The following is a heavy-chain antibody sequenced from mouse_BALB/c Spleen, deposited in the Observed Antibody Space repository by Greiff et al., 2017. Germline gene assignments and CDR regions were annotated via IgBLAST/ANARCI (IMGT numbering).Heavy chain of an antibody. CDR3: ARHKEVHSWFAY. V-gene: IGHV5-12-1*01. J-gene: IGHJ3*01. D-gene: IGHD2-14*01. CDR2: ISSGGGST. CDR1: GFAFSSYD. Sequence: EVHLVESGGGLVKPGGSLKLSCAASGFAFSSYDMSWVRQTPEKRLEWVAYISSGGGSTYYPDTVKGRFTISRDNAKNTLYLQMSSLKSEDTAMYYCARHKEVHSWFAYWGQGTLVTVSA.